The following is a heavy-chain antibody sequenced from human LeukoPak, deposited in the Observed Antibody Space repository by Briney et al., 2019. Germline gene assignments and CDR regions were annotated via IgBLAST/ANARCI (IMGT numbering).Heavy chain of an antibody. Sequence: SETLSLTCTVSGGSISSGSYYWSWLRQPAGKGLEWIGRIYTSGSTNYNPSLKSRVTISVDTSRNQFSLKLSSVTAADTAVYYCARESHSMVRLYYYYYYMDVWGKGTTVTISS. CDR2: IYTSGST. D-gene: IGHD3-10*01. CDR3: ARESHSMVRLYYYYYYMDV. J-gene: IGHJ6*03. CDR1: GGSISSGSYY. V-gene: IGHV4-61*02.